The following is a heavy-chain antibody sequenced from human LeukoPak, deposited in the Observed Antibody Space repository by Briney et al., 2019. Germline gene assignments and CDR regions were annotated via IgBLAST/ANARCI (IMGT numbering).Heavy chain of an antibody. CDR3: VREGGGSFLDSFDI. V-gene: IGHV3-74*01. J-gene: IGHJ3*02. CDR2: INSDGLIT. Sequence: GGSLRLSCAASGLTFSSHCMHWVRQAPGKGLVWVSRINSDGLITNYADSVKGRFTVSRDNPKNTLYLQMNSLRVEDTAVYYCVREGGGSFLDSFDIWGQGKLVTVSS. D-gene: IGHD2-15*01. CDR1: GLTFSSHC.